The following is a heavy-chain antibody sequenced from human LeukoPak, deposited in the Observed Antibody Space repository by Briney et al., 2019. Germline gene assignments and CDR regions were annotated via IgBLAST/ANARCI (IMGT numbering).Heavy chain of an antibody. CDR3: ARGHWHHVY. CDR2: IKQDGSEK. Sequence: PGGSLRLSCAASGFTFSSYWMSWVCQAPGKGLEWVANIKQDGSEKYYVDSVKGRFTLSRDSAENSLYLQMNSLRVEDTAVYFCARGHWHHVYWGQGTLVTVSS. D-gene: IGHD1-1*01. J-gene: IGHJ4*02. CDR1: GFTFSSYW. V-gene: IGHV3-7*04.